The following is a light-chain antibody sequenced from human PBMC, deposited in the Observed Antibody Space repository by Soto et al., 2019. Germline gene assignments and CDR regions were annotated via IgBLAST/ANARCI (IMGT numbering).Light chain of an antibody. CDR3: QQEGSSPWT. CDR1: QTIRSNY. J-gene: IGKJ1*01. V-gene: IGKV3-20*01. CDR2: GAS. Sequence: ETVLTQSPGTLSLSPGERATLSCRASQTIRSNYLAWYRQTPGQAPRLLIYGASNRATGIADRFSGSGSGTDFTLIISRLEPEDFALYYCQQEGSSPWTFGQGTKVEIK.